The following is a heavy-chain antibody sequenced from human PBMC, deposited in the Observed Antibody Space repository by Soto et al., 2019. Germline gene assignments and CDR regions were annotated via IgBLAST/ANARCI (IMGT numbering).Heavy chain of an antibody. CDR3: ARSQGGSSSLDIYYYYYYGMDV. D-gene: IGHD2-15*01. CDR2: IIPLFGTA. V-gene: IGHV1-69*01. J-gene: IGHJ6*02. CDR1: GGTFSSYA. Sequence: QVQLVQSGAEVKKPGSSVKVSCKAPGGTFSSYAISWVRQAPGQGLEWMGGIIPLFGTANYAQKFQGRVTITADESTSTGYMELCSLRSEDTAVYYCARSQGGSSSLDIYYYYYYGMDVWGQGTTVTVSS.